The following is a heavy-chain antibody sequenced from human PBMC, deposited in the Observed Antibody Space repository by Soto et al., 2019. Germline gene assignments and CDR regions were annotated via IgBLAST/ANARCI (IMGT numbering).Heavy chain of an antibody. J-gene: IGHJ4*02. D-gene: IGHD4-17*01. CDR3: ARVFGDDYGDLYYFDY. CDR2: IIPIFGTA. CDR1: GGTFSSYA. Sequence: QVQLVQSGAEVKKPGSSVKVSCKASGGTFSSYAISWVRQAPGQGLEWMGGIIPIFGTANYAQKFQGRVXXXXXXXXXXXXMELSSLRSEDTAVYYCARVFGDDYGDLYYFDYWGQGTLVTVSS. V-gene: IGHV1-69*01.